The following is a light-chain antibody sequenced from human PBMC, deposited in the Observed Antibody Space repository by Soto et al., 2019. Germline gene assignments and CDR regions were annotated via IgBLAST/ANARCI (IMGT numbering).Light chain of an antibody. CDR2: KAS. CDR1: QSISSW. V-gene: IGKV1-5*03. Sequence: DIQMPQSPSTLSASVGDRVTITCRASQSISSWLAWYQQKPGKAPKLLIHKASSLETGVPSRFSGSGSGTEFTLTITSLQPDDSATYYCQQYYSYRAFGQGTKVEI. CDR3: QQYYSYRA. J-gene: IGKJ1*01.